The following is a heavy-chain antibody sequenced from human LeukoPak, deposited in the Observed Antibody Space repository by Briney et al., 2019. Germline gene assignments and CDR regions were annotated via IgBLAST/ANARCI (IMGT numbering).Heavy chain of an antibody. V-gene: IGHV5-51*01. CDR1: GYSFTSYW. J-gene: IGHJ4*02. CDR3: ARHNNQYQLLLPVDY. D-gene: IGHD2-2*01. Sequence: GESLKISCKGPGYSFTSYWIGWVRQMPGKGLEWMGIIYPGDSDTRYSPSFQGQVTISADKSITTAYLQWSSLKASDTAMYYCARHNNQYQLLLPVDYWGQGTLVTVSS. CDR2: IYPGDSDT.